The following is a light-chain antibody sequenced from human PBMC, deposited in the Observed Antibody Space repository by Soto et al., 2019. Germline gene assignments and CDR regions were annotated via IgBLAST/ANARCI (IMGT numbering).Light chain of an antibody. CDR2: EVS. J-gene: IGLJ2*01. CDR1: SSDVGGYNY. V-gene: IGLV2-14*01. CDR3: SSYTSSSSPVV. Sequence: QAALTQPASVSGSPGQSITISCTGTSSDVGGYNYVSWYQQHPGKAPKLMIYEVSNRPSGVSNRFSGSKSGNTASLTISGLQAEDEADYYCSSYTSSSSPVVFGGGTQLT.